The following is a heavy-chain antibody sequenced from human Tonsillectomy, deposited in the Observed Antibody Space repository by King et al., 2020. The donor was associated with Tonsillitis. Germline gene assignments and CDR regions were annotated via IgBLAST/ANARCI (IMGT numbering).Heavy chain of an antibody. CDR2: ISSGGSGT. CDR3: AKDMYFDILTAYSAFDI. D-gene: IGHD3-9*01. CDR1: GFTFNSYA. V-gene: IGHV3-23*03. J-gene: IGHJ3*02. Sequence: VQLVESGGGLVQPGGSLRLSCAASGFTFNSYAMSWVRQAPGKGLEWVSVISSGGSGTYYADSVKGRFTISRDNSENTLYLQMNSLRPADTALYYCAKDMYFDILTAYSAFDIWGQGTMVTVSS.